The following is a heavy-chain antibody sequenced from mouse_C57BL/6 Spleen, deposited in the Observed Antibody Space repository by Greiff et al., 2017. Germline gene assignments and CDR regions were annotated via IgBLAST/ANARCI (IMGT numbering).Heavy chain of an antibody. CDR2: IYPGDGDT. J-gene: IGHJ1*03. Sequence: QVQLQQSGPELVKPGASVKISCKASGYAFSSSWMNWVKQRPGKGLEWIGRIYPGDGDTNYNGKFKGKATLTADKSSSTAYMQLSSLTSEDSAVYFCARSYYYGSSYDGYFDVWGTGTTVTVSS. CDR1: GYAFSSSW. CDR3: ARSYYYGSSYDGYFDV. D-gene: IGHD1-1*01. V-gene: IGHV1-82*01.